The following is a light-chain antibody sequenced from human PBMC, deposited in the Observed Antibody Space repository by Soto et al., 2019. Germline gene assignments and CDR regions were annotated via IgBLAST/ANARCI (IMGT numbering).Light chain of an antibody. J-gene: IGKJ1*01. V-gene: IGKV3-15*01. CDR2: GAS. CDR1: QSVSSN. CDR3: QQYDNWPPVT. Sequence: EIVMTQSPATLSVSPGERATLSCRASQSVSSNLAWFQQKPGQGPRLLIYGASTRATGIPARFSGSGSGTEFTLTISSLQSEDFAVYYCQQYDNWPPVTFGQGTKVEIK.